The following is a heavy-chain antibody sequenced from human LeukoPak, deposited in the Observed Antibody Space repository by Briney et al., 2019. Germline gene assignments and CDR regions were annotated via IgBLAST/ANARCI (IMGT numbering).Heavy chain of an antibody. CDR2: IYYSGST. CDR1: GGSISSGGYY. V-gene: IGHV4-31*03. D-gene: IGHD3-10*01. J-gene: IGHJ4*02. Sequence: SETLSLTCTDSGGSISSGGYYWSWIRQHPGKGLEWIGYIYYSGSTYYNPSLKSRVTISVDTSKNQFSLKLSSVTAADTAVYYCARVRSGFYGSDIGGDYWGQGTLVTVSS. CDR3: ARVRSGFYGSDIGGDY.